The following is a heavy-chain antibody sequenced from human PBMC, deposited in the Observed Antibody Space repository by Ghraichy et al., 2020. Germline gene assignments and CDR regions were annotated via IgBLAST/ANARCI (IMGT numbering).Heavy chain of an antibody. Sequence: GESLNISCAASGFTFSSYSMNWVRQAPGKGLEWVSYISSSSSTIYYADSVKGRFTISRDNAKNSLYLQMNSLRDEDTAVYYCARGGYCSSTSCYTGDKYGMDVWGQGTTVTVSS. J-gene: IGHJ6*02. CDR3: ARGGYCSSTSCYTGDKYGMDV. V-gene: IGHV3-48*02. CDR2: ISSSSSTI. D-gene: IGHD2-2*02. CDR1: GFTFSSYS.